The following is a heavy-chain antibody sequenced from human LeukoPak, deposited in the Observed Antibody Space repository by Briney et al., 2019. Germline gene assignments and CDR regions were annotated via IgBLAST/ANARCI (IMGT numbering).Heavy chain of an antibody. CDR3: ARSRTNWFDP. Sequence: SETLSLTCTVSGVSISSGSYYWSSIRQPPGKGLEWIGRIYTSGSTNYNPSLKSRVTISVDTSKNQFSLKLSSVTAADTAVYYCARSRTNWFDPWGQGTLVTVSS. V-gene: IGHV4-61*02. CDR1: GVSISSGSYY. J-gene: IGHJ5*02. D-gene: IGHD6-13*01. CDR2: IYTSGST.